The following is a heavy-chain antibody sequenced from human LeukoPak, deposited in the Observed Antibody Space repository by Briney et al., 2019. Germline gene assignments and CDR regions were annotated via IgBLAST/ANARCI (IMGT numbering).Heavy chain of an antibody. CDR3: ARLNILTGYYFDY. Sequence: ASVKVSCKASGGTFSSYAISWVRQAPGQGLEWMGRIIPILGIANYAQKFQGRVTITADKSTSTAYMELSSLRSEDTAVYYCARLNILTGYYFDYWGQGTLVTVSS. J-gene: IGHJ4*02. D-gene: IGHD3-9*01. V-gene: IGHV1-69*04. CDR1: GGTFSSYA. CDR2: IIPILGIA.